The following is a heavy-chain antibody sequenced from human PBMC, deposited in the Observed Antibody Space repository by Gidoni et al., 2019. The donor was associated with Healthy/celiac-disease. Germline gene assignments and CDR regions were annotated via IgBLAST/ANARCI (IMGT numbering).Heavy chain of an antibody. J-gene: IGHJ4*02. CDR3: ARPREDYYDSSGLDY. V-gene: IGHV1-2*02. CDR2: INSNSGGT. Sequence: QVQLVQSGTEVKKPGASVKVSCKASGYTFTGYYIHWVRQAPGQGLEWMGWINSNSGGTNYAQKFQGRVTMTRDTSISTAYMELSRLRSGDTAVYYCARPREDYYDSSGLDYWGQGTLVTVSS. CDR1: GYTFTGYY. D-gene: IGHD3-22*01.